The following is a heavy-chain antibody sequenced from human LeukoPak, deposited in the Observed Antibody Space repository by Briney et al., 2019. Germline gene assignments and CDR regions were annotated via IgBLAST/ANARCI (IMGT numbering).Heavy chain of an antibody. V-gene: IGHV5-51*01. CDR2: IYPGDSDT. Sequence: GESLKISCKGSGYSFTSCWIGWVRQLPGKGLEWMGIIYPGDSDTRYSPSFQGQVTISADKSISTAYLQWSSLKASDTAMYYCARMTYDSSGYYLYYFDYWGQGTLVTVSS. J-gene: IGHJ4*02. CDR3: ARMTYDSSGYYLYYFDY. CDR1: GYSFTSCW. D-gene: IGHD3-22*01.